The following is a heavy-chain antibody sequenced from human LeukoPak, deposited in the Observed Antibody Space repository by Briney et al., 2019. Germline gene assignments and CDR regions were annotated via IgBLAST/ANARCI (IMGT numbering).Heavy chain of an antibody. D-gene: IGHD4-23*01. V-gene: IGHV3-30*18. J-gene: IGHJ6*02. CDR2: ISYDGSNK. CDR3: AKDGMTTVVTRATYYYYGMDA. CDR1: GFTFSSYG. Sequence: GGSLRLSCAASGFTFSSYGMHWVRQAPGKGLEWVAVISYDGSNKYYADSVKGRFTISRDNSKNTLYLQMNSLRAEDTAVYYCAKDGMTTVVTRATYYYYGMDAWGQGTTVTVSS.